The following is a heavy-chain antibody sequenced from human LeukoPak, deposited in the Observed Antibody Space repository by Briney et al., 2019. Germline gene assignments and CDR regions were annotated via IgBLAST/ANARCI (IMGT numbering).Heavy chain of an antibody. J-gene: IGHJ4*02. V-gene: IGHV4-31*03. CDR2: IYYSGST. Sequence: SQTLSLTCTVSGGSISSGGYYWSWIRQHPGKGLEWIGYIYYSGSTYYNPSLKSRVTISVDTSKNQSSLKLSSVTAADTAVYYCARLILAEWPDRYFDYWGQGTLVTVSS. CDR3: ARLILAEWPDRYFDY. CDR1: GGSISSGGYY. D-gene: IGHD3-16*01.